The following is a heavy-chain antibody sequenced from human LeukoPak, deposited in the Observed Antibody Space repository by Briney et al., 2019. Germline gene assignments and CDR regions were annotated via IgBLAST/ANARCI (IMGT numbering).Heavy chain of an antibody. CDR1: GYSFTDYY. V-gene: IGHV1-2*02. D-gene: IGHD3-10*01. J-gene: IGHJ4*02. CDR2: ISPRSGDT. CDR3: ARGREIHGGSDTKLDDY. Sequence: SVKVSCKASGYSFTDYYMHWVRQAPGQGLEWMGWISPRSGDTSYAQKFQGRVTMTRDTSINTVDMDLSGLTSDDTAVFYCARGREIHGGSDTKLDDYWGQGTLVTVSS.